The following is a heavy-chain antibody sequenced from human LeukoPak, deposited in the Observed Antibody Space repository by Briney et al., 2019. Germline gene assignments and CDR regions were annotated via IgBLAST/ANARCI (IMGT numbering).Heavy chain of an antibody. Sequence: GGSLRISCEASGFTFSNDWMTWVRQAPGKGLEWVANIKQDGSDENYVDSVKGRFTISRDNGKNSLYLQMNSLRAEDTAVYYCARGGSHSDYWGQGTLVTVSS. V-gene: IGHV3-7*04. CDR2: IKQDGSDE. CDR1: GFTFSNDW. CDR3: ARGGSHSDY. D-gene: IGHD6-6*01. J-gene: IGHJ4*02.